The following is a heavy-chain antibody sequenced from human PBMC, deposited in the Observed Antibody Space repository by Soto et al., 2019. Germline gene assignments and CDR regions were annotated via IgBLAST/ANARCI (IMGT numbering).Heavy chain of an antibody. CDR3: ARGYCSGGSCYSGGWYFDL. CDR2: IIPIFGTA. Sequence: QVQLVQSGAEVKKPGSSVKVSCKASGGTFSSYAISWVRQAPGQGLEWMGGIIPIFGTANYAQKFQGRVTSTADEYTSTAYMELSSLRSEDTAVYYCARGYCSGGSCYSGGWYFDLWGRGTLVTVSS. CDR1: GGTFSSYA. V-gene: IGHV1-69*12. J-gene: IGHJ2*01. D-gene: IGHD2-15*01.